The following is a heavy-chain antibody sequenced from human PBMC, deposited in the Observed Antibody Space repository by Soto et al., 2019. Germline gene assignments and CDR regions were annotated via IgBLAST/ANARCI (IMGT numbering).Heavy chain of an antibody. V-gene: IGHV3-74*01. J-gene: IGHJ5*02. CDR1: GSSVSVYW. CDR3: ARSDWFDP. Sequence: EVQLVESGGGLVQPGESLRLSCAASGSSVSVYWMHWVRQAPGKGLVWVSRIKNDGSFTVYADSVKGRFTISRDNVKNTVYLQINSLRVEDTAVYYCARSDWFDPWGQGTLVTVSP. CDR2: IKNDGSFT.